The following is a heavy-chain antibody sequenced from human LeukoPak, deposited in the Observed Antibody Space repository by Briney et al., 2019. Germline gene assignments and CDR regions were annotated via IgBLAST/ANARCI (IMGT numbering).Heavy chain of an antibody. CDR2: VYYSGST. J-gene: IGHJ3*02. CDR3: ARRRDYYDSRGYYAFDI. CDR1: GGSVSSGNYY. Sequence: SETLSLTCTVSGGSVSSGNYYWSWIRQPPGKGLEWIGYVYYSGSTNYNPSLKSRVTISVDTSKNQFSLKLNSVTAADTAVYYCARRRDYYDSRGYYAFDIWGHGTMVTVSS. V-gene: IGHV4-61*01. D-gene: IGHD3-22*01.